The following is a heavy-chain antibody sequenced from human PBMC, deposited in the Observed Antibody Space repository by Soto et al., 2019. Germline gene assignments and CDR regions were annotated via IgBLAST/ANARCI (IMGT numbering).Heavy chain of an antibody. CDR3: ARWRSGYGPRDNWFDP. V-gene: IGHV4-59*01. J-gene: IGHJ5*02. D-gene: IGHD5-12*01. CDR2: IYYSSST. CDR1: GGSISSYY. Sequence: SETLSLTCTVSGGSISSYYWSWIRQPPGKGLEWIGYIYYSSSTNYNPSLKSRVTISVDTSKNQFSLKLSSVTAADTAVYDCARWRSGYGPRDNWFDPWCQGTLVTVSS.